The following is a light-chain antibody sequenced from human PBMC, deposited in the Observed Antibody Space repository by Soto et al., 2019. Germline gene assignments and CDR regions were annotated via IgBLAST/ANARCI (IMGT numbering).Light chain of an antibody. CDR3: MQALQTPKT. Sequence: DIVMTQSPLSLPVTPGEPASISCRSSQSLLHSNGYNYLDWYLQKPGQSPQLLIYLGSNRASGVPDRFSGRGSGTDFTLKISRVEAEDVGVYYCMQALQTPKTFAGGPKGEIK. J-gene: IGKJ4*01. CDR2: LGS. CDR1: QSLLHSNGYNY. V-gene: IGKV2-28*01.